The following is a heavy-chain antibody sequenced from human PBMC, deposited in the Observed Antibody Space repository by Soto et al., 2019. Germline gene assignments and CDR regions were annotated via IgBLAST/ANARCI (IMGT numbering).Heavy chain of an antibody. D-gene: IGHD6-25*01. CDR1: NGSISDYY. J-gene: IGHJ5*02. Sequence: QVQLQESGPGLVKPSETLSLTCTVSNGSISDYYWSWIRQPPGKGLEWIGYIYYSGRTNYNPSLKSRVTISVDTSKKQFSLKLSSVTAADTAVYYCARGGSGWPNWFDPWGQGTLVTVSS. CDR2: IYYSGRT. CDR3: ARGGSGWPNWFDP. V-gene: IGHV4-59*01.